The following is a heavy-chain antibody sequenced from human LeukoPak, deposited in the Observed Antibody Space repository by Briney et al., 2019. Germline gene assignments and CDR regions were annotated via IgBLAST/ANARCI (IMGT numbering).Heavy chain of an antibody. V-gene: IGHV4-34*01. CDR3: ARGRSYPRAAKYGMDV. CDR1: GGSFSGYY. J-gene: IGHJ6*02. D-gene: IGHD3-16*02. Sequence: SETLSLTCAVYGGSFSGYYWSWIRQPPGKGLEWIGEINHSGSTNYNPSLKSRVTISVDTSKNQFSLKLSSVTAADTAVYYCARGRSYPRAAKYGMDVWGQGTTVTVSS. CDR2: INHSGST.